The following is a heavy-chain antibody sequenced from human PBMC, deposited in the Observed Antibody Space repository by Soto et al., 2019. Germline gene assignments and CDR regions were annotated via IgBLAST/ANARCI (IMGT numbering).Heavy chain of an antibody. Sequence: QVQLVESGGGVVQPGRSLRLSCAASGFSFSNCGMHWVRQAPGKGLEWVAAISSDGSDKCYSESVKGRFTISRDNSKNTLFLQMNSLRVEDTAVYYCVKGSEVARQELDYWGQGTLVTVSS. CDR2: ISSDGSDK. V-gene: IGHV3-30*18. CDR1: GFSFSNCG. CDR3: VKGSEVARQELDY. D-gene: IGHD2-15*01. J-gene: IGHJ4*02.